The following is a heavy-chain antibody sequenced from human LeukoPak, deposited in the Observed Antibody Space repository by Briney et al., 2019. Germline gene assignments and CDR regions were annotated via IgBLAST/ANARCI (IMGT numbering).Heavy chain of an antibody. CDR3: VRQRGSGWYFDS. V-gene: IGHV5-51*01. D-gene: IGHD1-26*01. J-gene: IGHJ2*01. CDR1: GYRFNAYW. Sequence: GESLKISCKGSGYRFNAYWIGWVRQMPGKGLEWMGTIYPGDSDTRYSPSFQGQVTISADKSINIAYLQWSSLKASDTAMYYCVRQRGSGWYFDSWGRGSLVTVSS. CDR2: IYPGDSDT.